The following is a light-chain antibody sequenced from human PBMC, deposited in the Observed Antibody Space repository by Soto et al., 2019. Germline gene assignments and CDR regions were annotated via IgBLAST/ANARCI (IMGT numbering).Light chain of an antibody. V-gene: IGKV3-11*01. Sequence: EIVLTQSPATLSLSPGERATLSCRASQSVRNYLAWYQQKPGQAPRLLIYDASNRATGIPGRFSGSGSGTDFTLTISSLQSEDFAVYYCQEYSKWPLFTFGPGTRVDIK. CDR1: QSVRNY. J-gene: IGKJ3*01. CDR2: DAS. CDR3: QEYSKWPLFT.